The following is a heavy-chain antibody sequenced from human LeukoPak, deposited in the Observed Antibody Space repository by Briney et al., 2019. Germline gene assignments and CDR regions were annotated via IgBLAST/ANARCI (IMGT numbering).Heavy chain of an antibody. Sequence: ASVKVSCKASGYTFTSYAMHWVRQAPGQRLEWMGWINAGNGNTKYSQKFQGRVTITRGTSASTAYMELSSLRSEGAAVYYCARDGGQRAYYFDYWGQGTLVTVSS. CDR2: INAGNGNT. CDR1: GYTFTSYA. J-gene: IGHJ4*02. CDR3: ARDGGQRAYYFDY. D-gene: IGHD3-16*01. V-gene: IGHV1-3*01.